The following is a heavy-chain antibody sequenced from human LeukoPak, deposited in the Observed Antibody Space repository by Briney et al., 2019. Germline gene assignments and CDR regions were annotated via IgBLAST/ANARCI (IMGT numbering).Heavy chain of an antibody. D-gene: IGHD6-6*01. CDR1: GFTFSSYA. V-gene: IGHV3-23*01. CDR3: AKGRSSSPRYYFDY. J-gene: IGHJ4*02. CDR2: ISGSGGSA. Sequence: PGGSLRPSCAASGFTFSSYAMSWVRQAPGKGLEWVSAISGSGGSAYYADSVKGRFTISRDNSKNTLYLQMNSLRAEDTAVYYCAKGRSSSPRYYFDYWGQGTLVTVSS.